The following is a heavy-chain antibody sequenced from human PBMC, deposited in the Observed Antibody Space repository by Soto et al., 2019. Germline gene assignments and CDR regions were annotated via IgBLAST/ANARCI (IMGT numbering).Heavy chain of an antibody. Sequence: QLQLQESGPGLVRPSETLSLTCTVSGGSITSDFHYWGWIRQPPGKGLEWIGDCYYRGSTFYNPSLTSRVTMAADTSKNYVSLSLRSVTAADTAVYYCVGRLLGHSLRFDPWGQGTLVIVSS. D-gene: IGHD2-8*02. CDR2: CYYRGST. V-gene: IGHV4-39*02. CDR3: VGRLLGHSLRFDP. CDR1: GGSITSDFHY. J-gene: IGHJ5*02.